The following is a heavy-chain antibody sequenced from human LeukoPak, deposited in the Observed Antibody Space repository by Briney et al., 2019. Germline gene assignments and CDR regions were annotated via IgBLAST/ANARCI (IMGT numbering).Heavy chain of an antibody. CDR2: INPNSGGT. J-gene: IGHJ4*02. CDR1: GYTFTGYY. CDR3: ARDYSDSSGYYYVAVGY. Sequence: VASVKVSCKASGYTFTGYYMHWVRQAPGQGLEWMGWINPNSGGTNYAQKFQGRVTMTRDTSISTAYMELSRLRSDDTAVYYCARDYSDSSGYYYVAVGYWGQGTLVTVSS. D-gene: IGHD3-22*01. V-gene: IGHV1-2*02.